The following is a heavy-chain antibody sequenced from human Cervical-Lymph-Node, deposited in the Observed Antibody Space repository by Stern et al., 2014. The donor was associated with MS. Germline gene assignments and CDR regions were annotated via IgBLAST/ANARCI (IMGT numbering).Heavy chain of an antibody. J-gene: IGHJ6*02. Sequence: QVQLVQSGSVVRKPGSSVNVSCKASVGTFRNFAVNWVRQAPGQGLEWVGGIIPVFGTPTYAQKFQGRVTIISDESTSTVYVELSSLTTEDTAIYFCASAHPATRRGYKGMNVWGQGTTIAVSS. CDR2: IIPVFGTP. CDR1: VGTFRNFA. V-gene: IGHV1-69*01. CDR3: ASAHPATRRGYKGMNV. D-gene: IGHD2-2*01.